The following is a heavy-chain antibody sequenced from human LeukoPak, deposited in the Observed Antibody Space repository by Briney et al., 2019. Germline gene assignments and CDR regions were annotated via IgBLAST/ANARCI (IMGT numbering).Heavy chain of an antibody. Sequence: SETLSLTCTVSGGSISSGDYYWSWIRQPPGKGLEWIGYIYYSGSTNYNPSLKSRVTISVDTSKNQFSLKLSSVTAADTAVYYCARDRWELRGFDYWGQGTLVTVSS. J-gene: IGHJ4*02. CDR3: ARDRWELRGFDY. CDR2: IYYSGST. D-gene: IGHD1-26*01. CDR1: GGSISSGDYY. V-gene: IGHV4-61*08.